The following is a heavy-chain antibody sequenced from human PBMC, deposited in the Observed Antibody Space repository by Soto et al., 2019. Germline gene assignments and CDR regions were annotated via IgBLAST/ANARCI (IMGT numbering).Heavy chain of an antibody. J-gene: IGHJ6*02. CDR3: ARDRGVIAAALRVYSGMDV. V-gene: IGHV5-10-1*01. CDR2: IDPSDSYT. D-gene: IGHD6-13*01. Sequence: GESLKISCKGSGYSFTSYWISWVRQMPGKGLEWMGRIDPSDSYTNYSPSFQGHVTISADKSISTAYLQWSSLKASDTAVYNCARDRGVIAAALRVYSGMDVWGQGTTVTVSS. CDR1: GYSFTSYW.